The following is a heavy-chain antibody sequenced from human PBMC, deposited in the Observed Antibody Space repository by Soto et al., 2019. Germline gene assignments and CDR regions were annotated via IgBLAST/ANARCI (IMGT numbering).Heavy chain of an antibody. CDR1: GGTFSSYT. J-gene: IGHJ6*02. CDR2: IIPILGIA. CDR3: ARDEGDGYNLYYYYDGMDV. V-gene: IGHV1-69*08. Sequence: QVQLVQSGAEVKKPGSSVKVSCKASGGTFSSYTISWVRQAPGQGLEWMGRIIPILGIANYAQKFQGRVTVTADKSTSTAYMERSSLGSEDTAVYYCARDEGDGYNLYYYYDGMDVWGQGTTVTVSS. D-gene: IGHD5-12*01.